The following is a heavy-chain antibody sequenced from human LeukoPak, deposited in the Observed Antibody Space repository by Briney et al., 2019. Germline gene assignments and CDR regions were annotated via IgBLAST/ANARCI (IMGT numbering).Heavy chain of an antibody. CDR1: GYTFMRYG. D-gene: IGHD5-24*01. CDR2: ISNYNGNT. CDR3: VRDHPAVVSWALENYFDY. V-gene: IGHV1-18*01. Sequence: ASVKVSCKASGYTFMRYGISWVRQAPGQGLEWMGWISNYNGNTNYAENLEGRVTVTTDPSSSTANMELRSLTSDDTAVYYCVRDHPAVVSWALENYFDYWGQGTLVTVSS. J-gene: IGHJ4*02.